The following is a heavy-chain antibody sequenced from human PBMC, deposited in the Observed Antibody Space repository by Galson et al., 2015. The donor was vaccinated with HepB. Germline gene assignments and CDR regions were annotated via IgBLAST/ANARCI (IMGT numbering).Heavy chain of an antibody. Sequence: SVKVSCKASGGTFSSYAISWVRQAPGQGLEWMGGIIPIFGTANYAQKFQGRVTITADESTSTAYMELSSLRSEDTAVYYCASDYYDSSGYYYLRRGEYFQHWGQGTLVTVSS. J-gene: IGHJ1*01. D-gene: IGHD3-22*01. CDR1: GGTFSSYA. CDR3: ASDYYDSSGYYYLRRGEYFQH. V-gene: IGHV1-69*13. CDR2: IIPIFGTA.